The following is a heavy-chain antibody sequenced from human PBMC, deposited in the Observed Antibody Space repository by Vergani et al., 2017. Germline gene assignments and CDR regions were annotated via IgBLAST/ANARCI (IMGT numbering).Heavy chain of an antibody. D-gene: IGHD4-11*01. Sequence: QVQLQQWGGGLLKPSETLSLTCVVNGGSFTSYHWTWIRQSPGEGLEWVGDIDHTGRPDYNPSLTSRLPMSVDKSRNQFSLTLNSVTATDTAIYFCARVNTETNGHLYYYYYMDVWGQGTAVTVS. CDR1: GGSFTSYH. CDR3: ARVNTETNGHLYYYYYMDV. J-gene: IGHJ6*03. V-gene: IGHV4-34*01. CDR2: IDHTGRP.